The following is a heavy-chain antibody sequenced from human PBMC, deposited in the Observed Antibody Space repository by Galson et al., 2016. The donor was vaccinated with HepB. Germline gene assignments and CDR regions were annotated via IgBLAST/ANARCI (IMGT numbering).Heavy chain of an antibody. CDR3: AKASVGAAGFYFDN. V-gene: IGHV3-23*01. CDR2: ISDSGSTS. D-gene: IGHD6-13*01. Sequence: SLRLSCAASGFPTFTNFAMSWVRQAPGKGLEWVSGISDSGSTSYHPDSVKGRITISRDNARNTLYLQMNSLTAEDTAVYYCAKASVGAAGFYFDNWGQGAPVTVSS. J-gene: IGHJ4*02. CDR1: GFPTFTNFA.